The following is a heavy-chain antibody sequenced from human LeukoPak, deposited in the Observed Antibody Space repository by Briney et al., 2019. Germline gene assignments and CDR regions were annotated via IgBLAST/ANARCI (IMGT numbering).Heavy chain of an antibody. CDR2: ISAYNGNT. D-gene: IGHD3-3*01. CDR3: ARDSGRYDFWSGYRPLYYFDY. V-gene: IGHV1-18*01. J-gene: IGHJ4*02. CDR1: GYTFTSYG. Sequence: GASVKVSCKASGYTFTSYGISWVRQAPGQGLEWMGWISAYNGNTNYAQKLQGRVTMTTDTSTSTAYMELRSLRSDDTAVYYCARDSGRYDFWSGYRPLYYFDYWAREPWSPSPQ.